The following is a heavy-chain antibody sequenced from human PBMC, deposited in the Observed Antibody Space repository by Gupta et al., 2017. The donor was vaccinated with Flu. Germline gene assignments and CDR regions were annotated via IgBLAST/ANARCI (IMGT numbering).Heavy chain of an antibody. CDR3: ARDRGSFLNYFYYYGMDV. J-gene: IGHJ6*02. CDR1: GGSISSFY. V-gene: IGHV4-59*01. CDR2: IYYSGGT. Sequence: QVHLQASGPGLVKPSETLSLTCNVSGGSISSFYWSWIRQPPGKGLEWIGFIYYSGGTYYNPSLKSRVTMSIDTSKNQFSLKLSSVTAADTAVYYCARDRGSFLNYFYYYGMDVWGQGTTVTGSS. D-gene: IGHD1-26*01.